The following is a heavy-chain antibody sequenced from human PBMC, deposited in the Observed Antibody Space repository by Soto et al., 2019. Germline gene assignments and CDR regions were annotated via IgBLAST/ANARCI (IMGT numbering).Heavy chain of an antibody. Sequence: SETLSLTCTVSGGSISSYYWSWIQQPPGKGLEWIGYIYYSGSTNYNPSLKSRVTISVDTSKNQFSLKLGSVTAADTAVYYCARTSQRSYYYYYMDVWGKGTTVTVSS. J-gene: IGHJ6*03. CDR3: ARTSQRSYYYYYMDV. CDR2: IYYSGST. CDR1: GGSISSYY. D-gene: IGHD4-17*01. V-gene: IGHV4-59*08.